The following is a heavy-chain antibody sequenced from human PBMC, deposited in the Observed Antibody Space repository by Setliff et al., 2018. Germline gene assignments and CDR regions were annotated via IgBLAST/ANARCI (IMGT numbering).Heavy chain of an antibody. D-gene: IGHD5-12*01. J-gene: IGHJ4*02. CDR1: GFSFSDYL. CDR2: IHLNTGNI. Sequence: ASVKVSCKASGFSFSDYLMNWMRQTPDQRLEWMGRIHLNTGNIFYAQEFQGRVTLTRDASISTAYMELTGLRYDDTAIYYCARDTLALKDITLFDYWGQGTLVTVSS. V-gene: IGHV1-2*02. CDR3: ARDTLALKDITLFDY.